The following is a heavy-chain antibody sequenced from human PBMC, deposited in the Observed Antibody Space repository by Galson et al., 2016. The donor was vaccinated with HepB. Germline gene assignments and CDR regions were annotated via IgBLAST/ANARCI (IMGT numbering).Heavy chain of an antibody. V-gene: IGHV4-30-2*01. Sequence: TLSLTCAVSGDSINSADHAWTWIRRPPGKDLEWIGHMYYGGSAYYSPSLRSRFTMSMDTSRNQFSLQLNSVIAADTAVYFCARGPRLLRTFGDVVSYFDHWGQGILVAVSS. D-gene: IGHD2-21*01. CDR3: ARGPRLLRTFGDVVSYFDH. CDR1: GDSINSADHA. CDR2: MYYGGSA. J-gene: IGHJ4*02.